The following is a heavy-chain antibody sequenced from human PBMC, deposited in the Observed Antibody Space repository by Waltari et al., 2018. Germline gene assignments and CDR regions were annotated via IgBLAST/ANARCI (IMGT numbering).Heavy chain of an antibody. Sequence: QLQLQQSGPGLVRPSGTLSLTCEVSGDSMSRTHLWNWVRQSPGKGLEWIGQVNTSGKTNYNPPFAGRVTVSVDTSTNQFSLKLTSATAADTAVYYCGRDRGRGLYLDSWGQGTLVTVSP. CDR3: GRDRGRGLYLDS. CDR1: GDSMSRTHL. J-gene: IGHJ4*02. D-gene: IGHD2-15*01. CDR2: VNTSGKT. V-gene: IGHV4-4*02.